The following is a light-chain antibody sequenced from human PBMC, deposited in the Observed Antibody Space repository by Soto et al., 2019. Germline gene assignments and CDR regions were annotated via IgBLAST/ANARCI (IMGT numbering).Light chain of an antibody. V-gene: IGKV3-15*01. CDR3: QQYTDWPTT. Sequence: EIVMRPSPATLSVSPVQRSTLSCMASHIVRTTVAWYHQRPGQAPRLLIYGASTRATGVPDRFSGDGSGTDFTLTVTSLQSEDFGIYYCQQYTDWPTTFGQGTKVDIK. CDR2: GAS. J-gene: IGKJ1*01. CDR1: HIVRTT.